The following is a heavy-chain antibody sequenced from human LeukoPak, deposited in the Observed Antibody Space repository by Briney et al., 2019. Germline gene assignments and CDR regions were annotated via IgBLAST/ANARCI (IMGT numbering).Heavy chain of an antibody. V-gene: IGHV3-23*01. CDR1: GFTFSSYG. Sequence: GGSLRLSCAASGFTFSSYGMSWVRQAPGKGLEWVSAISGSGGSTYYADSVKGRFTISRDNSKNTLYLQMNSLRAEDTAVYYCAKPYYYDSSGYYYGFDYWGQGTLVTVSS. CDR2: ISGSGGST. CDR3: AKPYYYDSSGYYYGFDY. D-gene: IGHD3-22*01. J-gene: IGHJ4*02.